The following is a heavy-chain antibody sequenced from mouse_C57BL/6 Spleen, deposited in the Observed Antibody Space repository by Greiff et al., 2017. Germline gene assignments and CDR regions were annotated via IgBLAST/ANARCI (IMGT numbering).Heavy chain of an antibody. CDR3: ARDPLYSGYFDY. J-gene: IGHJ2*01. CDR2: IYPRSGNT. D-gene: IGHD2-1*01. Sequence: VQLQQSGAELARPGASVKLSCKASGYTFTSYGISWVKQRTGQGLEWIGEIYPRSGNTYYNEKCKGKATLTADKSSSTAYMELRSLTSEDSAVYFCARDPLYSGYFDYWGQGTTLTVSS. CDR1: GYTFTSYG. V-gene: IGHV1-81*01.